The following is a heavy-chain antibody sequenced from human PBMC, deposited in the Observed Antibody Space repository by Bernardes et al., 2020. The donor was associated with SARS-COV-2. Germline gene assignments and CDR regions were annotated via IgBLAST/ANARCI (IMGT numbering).Heavy chain of an antibody. J-gene: IGHJ3*02. D-gene: IGHD3-3*01. CDR3: AHKEVVIMRDAFDI. Sequence: SGPTLVKPTQTLTLTCTFSGFSLSTSGVGVGWIRQPPGKALEWLALIYWNDDKHYSPSLKSRLTISKGTSKKQVVLTMTNMDPVDTATYYCAHKEVVIMRDAFDIWGQGTMVTVSS. CDR1: GFSLSTSGVG. V-gene: IGHV2-5*01. CDR2: IYWNDDK.